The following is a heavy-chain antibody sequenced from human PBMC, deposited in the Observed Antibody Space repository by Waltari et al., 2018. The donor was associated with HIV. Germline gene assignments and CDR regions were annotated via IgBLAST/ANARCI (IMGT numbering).Heavy chain of an antibody. D-gene: IGHD3-10*01. Sequence: QAQLVQSGAEVKKPGASVKVSCKTSGYTFNSYSITWVRQAPGPGLEGMGWISGYDGNTKSAQRFQGRVSMTRDTTTSTVYMEVRSLRYDDTAVYYCARDRVERVLATGNFYGMDVWGQGTTVTVS. V-gene: IGHV1-18*04. J-gene: IGHJ6*02. CDR2: ISGYDGNT. CDR3: ARDRVERVLATGNFYGMDV. CDR1: GYTFNSYS.